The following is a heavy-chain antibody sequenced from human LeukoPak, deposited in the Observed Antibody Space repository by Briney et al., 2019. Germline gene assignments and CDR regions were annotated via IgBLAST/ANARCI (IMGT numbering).Heavy chain of an antibody. V-gene: IGHV3-7*04. CDR2: VKQDGSDD. Sequence: GGSLRLSCAASGFTFSSYTMNWVRQAPGKGLEWVANVKQDGSDDYYVDSVKGRFTISRDNVKNSLWLQINSLRAEDTAVYYCARVSSGSSIHFDYWGQGTLVTVSS. CDR1: GFTFSSYT. J-gene: IGHJ4*02. CDR3: ARVSSGSSIHFDY. D-gene: IGHD6-13*01.